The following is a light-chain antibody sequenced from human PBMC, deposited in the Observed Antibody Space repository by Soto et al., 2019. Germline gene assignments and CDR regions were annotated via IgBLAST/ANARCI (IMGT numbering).Light chain of an antibody. V-gene: IGKV1-5*01. CDR3: QQYCSDWT. Sequence: DIQMTQSPSTLSASVGDRVTITCRASQSIRSWLAWYQQKPGKAPKVLIYAASSLKSGVPSRFSGSGSGTEFTLTISSLQPDDFATYYCQQYCSDWTFGQGTKVDIK. CDR1: QSIRSW. J-gene: IGKJ1*01. CDR2: AAS.